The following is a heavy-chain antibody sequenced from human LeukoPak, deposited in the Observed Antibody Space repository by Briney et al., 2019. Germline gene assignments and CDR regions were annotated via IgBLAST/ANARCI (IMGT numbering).Heavy chain of an antibody. D-gene: IGHD6-19*01. CDR2: IYTSGTV. CDR3: AREDHSSGWYYFDY. V-gene: IGHV4-4*07. J-gene: IGHJ4*02. CDR1: GGSISSYY. Sequence: SETLSLTCTVSGGSISSYYWSWIRQPAGTALEWTGRIYTSGTVTYNPSLKSRVTMSVDTSKNQFSLKLSSVTAADTAVYYCAREDHSSGWYYFDYWGQGTLVTVSS.